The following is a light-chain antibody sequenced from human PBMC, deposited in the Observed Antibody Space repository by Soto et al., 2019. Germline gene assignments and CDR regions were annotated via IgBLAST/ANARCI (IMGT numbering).Light chain of an antibody. CDR2: EAS. CDR1: HSISSW. CDR3: QQYNSYPWT. V-gene: IGKV1-5*03. J-gene: IGKJ1*01. Sequence: DIQMTQSPSTLSASVGDRVTITCRASHSISSWLAWYQQKPGKAPKLLIYEASSLESRVPSRFSGSGSGTEFTLTISSLQPDDFATYYCQQYNSYPWTFGQGPKVEIK.